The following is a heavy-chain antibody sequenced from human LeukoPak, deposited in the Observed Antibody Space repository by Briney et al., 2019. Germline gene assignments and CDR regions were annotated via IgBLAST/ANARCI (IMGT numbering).Heavy chain of an antibody. CDR1: GYTFTSYD. Sequence: GASVKVSCKASGYTFTSYDINWVRQATGQGLEWMGWMNPNSGNTGYAQKFQGRVTMTRNTSISTAYMELSSLRSEDTAVYYCARVVVVVPAAIRGGDAFDIWGQGTMVTVSS. V-gene: IGHV1-8*01. CDR3: ARVVVVVPAAIRGGDAFDI. CDR2: MNPNSGNT. D-gene: IGHD2-2*02. J-gene: IGHJ3*02.